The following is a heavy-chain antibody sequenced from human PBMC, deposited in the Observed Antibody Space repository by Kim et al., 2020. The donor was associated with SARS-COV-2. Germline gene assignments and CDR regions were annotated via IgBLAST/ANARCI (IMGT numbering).Heavy chain of an antibody. D-gene: IGHD4-17*01. J-gene: IGHJ4*02. V-gene: IGHV3-7*01. CDR3: ASLDYGDLEYYFDY. Sequence: GGSLRLSCAASGFTFSSYWMSWVRQAPGKGLEWVANIKQDGSEKYYVDSVKGRFTISRDNAKNSLYLQMNSLRAEDTAVYYCASLDYGDLEYYFDYWGQGTLVTVSS. CDR1: GFTFSSYW. CDR2: IKQDGSEK.